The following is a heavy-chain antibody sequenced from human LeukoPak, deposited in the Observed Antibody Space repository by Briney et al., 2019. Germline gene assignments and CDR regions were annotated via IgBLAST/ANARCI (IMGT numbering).Heavy chain of an antibody. D-gene: IGHD3-22*01. CDR3: ARDGGLYDSSGYYEI. J-gene: IGHJ4*02. Sequence: SETLSLTCAVYGGSFSGYYWSWIRQPPGKGLEWIGETNHSGSTNYNPSLKSRVTISVDTSKNQFSLKLSSVTAADTAVYYCARDGGLYDSSGYYEIWGQGTLVTVSS. V-gene: IGHV4-34*01. CDR1: GGSFSGYY. CDR2: TNHSGST.